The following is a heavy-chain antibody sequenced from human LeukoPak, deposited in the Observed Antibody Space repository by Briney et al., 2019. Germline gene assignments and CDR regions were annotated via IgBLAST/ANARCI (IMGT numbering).Heavy chain of an antibody. D-gene: IGHD3-10*01. CDR2: IYYSGIT. J-gene: IGHJ4*02. CDR1: GDSISSTTYN. Sequence: SETLSLTCTVSGDSISSTTYNWGWIRQPPGKGLEWIGSIYYSGITYYNPSLTRRVTMSVDTSENQFSLNLNSVTAADMAVYYCAKGSFWGQGTLVTVSS. V-gene: IGHV4-39*01. CDR3: AKGSF.